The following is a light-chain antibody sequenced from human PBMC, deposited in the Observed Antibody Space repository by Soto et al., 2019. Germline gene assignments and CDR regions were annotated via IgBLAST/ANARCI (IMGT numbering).Light chain of an antibody. Sequence: DIQMTQSPSTLSASVGDRVTITCRASQSISSWLAWYQQKPGKAPKLLIYKASSLESGVPSRFSGSGSGTEFTLTISSLQPDDFATYCCQQYNSYSRTFGQGTKVEMK. J-gene: IGKJ1*01. CDR2: KAS. V-gene: IGKV1-5*03. CDR3: QQYNSYSRT. CDR1: QSISSW.